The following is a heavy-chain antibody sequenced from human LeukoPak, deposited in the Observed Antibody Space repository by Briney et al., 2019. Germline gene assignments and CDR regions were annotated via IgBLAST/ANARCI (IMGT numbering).Heavy chain of an antibody. CDR1: GYTFTGYH. J-gene: IGHJ4*02. Sequence: ASVKVSCTASGYTFTGYHMHWVRQAPGQGLEWMGRINPNSGDTNNAQKFQGRVTMTRDTSISTAYMELSSLRSEDTAVYYCATIAVAGTREFDYWGQGTLVTVSS. CDR3: ATIAVAGTREFDY. D-gene: IGHD6-19*01. V-gene: IGHV1-2*06. CDR2: INPNSGDT.